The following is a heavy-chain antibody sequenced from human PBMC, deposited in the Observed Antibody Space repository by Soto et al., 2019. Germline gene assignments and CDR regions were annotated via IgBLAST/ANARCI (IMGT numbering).Heavy chain of an antibody. D-gene: IGHD6-13*01. CDR3: ASGHSGPQSLDY. CDR1: GDTFTSYG. V-gene: IGHV1-18*01. Sequence: ASVKVSCKASGDTFTSYGISWVRQAPGQGLEWMGGISAYIGNTNYAQKLQGRVAMTTDTSTSTAYMELRSLRSDDTAVYYCASGHSGPQSLDYWGQGTLVTVSS. CDR2: ISAYIGNT. J-gene: IGHJ4*02.